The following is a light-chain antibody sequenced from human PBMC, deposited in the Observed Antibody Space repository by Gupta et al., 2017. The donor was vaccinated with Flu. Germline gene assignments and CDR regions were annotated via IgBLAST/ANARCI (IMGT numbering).Light chain of an antibody. CDR2: AAS. CDR1: EGIGTD. CDR3: QQSYITPRT. J-gene: IGKJ1*01. V-gene: IGKV1-39*01. Sequence: GDRITITCRASEGIGTDLNWYQQRPGKAPKLLIYAASTLHSGVPSRFSGTRSGTDFTLSIGGLQPEDFGTYYCQQSYITPRTFGPGTKVEVK.